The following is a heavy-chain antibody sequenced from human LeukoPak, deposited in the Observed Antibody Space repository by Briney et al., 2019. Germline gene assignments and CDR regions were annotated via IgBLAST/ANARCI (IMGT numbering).Heavy chain of an antibody. V-gene: IGHV1-69*13. CDR2: LIPIYGSA. D-gene: IGHD3-22*01. CDR3: AGFFYDNSGDAFDI. CDR1: GGGFTFTSHA. Sequence: SVTVSCKASGGGFTFTSHAISWVRQAPGQGLEWMGGLIPIYGSANYAQKFQGRVTITSDESTRTVYMELSSLRPEDSAVYYCAGFFYDNSGDAFDIWGQGTMVTVSS. J-gene: IGHJ3*02.